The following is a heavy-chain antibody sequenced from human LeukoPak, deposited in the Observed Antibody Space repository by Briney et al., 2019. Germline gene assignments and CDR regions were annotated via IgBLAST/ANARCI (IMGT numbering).Heavy chain of an antibody. CDR2: IYYSGST. Sequence: SESLSLTRTVSGGSISSYYWSWIRQPPGKGLEWIGYIYYSGSTNYNPSLKSRVTISVDTSKNQFSLKLSSVTAADTAVYYCAREYGGNSWFNYWGQGTLVTVSS. CDR1: GGSISSYY. J-gene: IGHJ4*02. V-gene: IGHV4-59*01. CDR3: AREYGGNSWFNY. D-gene: IGHD4-23*01.